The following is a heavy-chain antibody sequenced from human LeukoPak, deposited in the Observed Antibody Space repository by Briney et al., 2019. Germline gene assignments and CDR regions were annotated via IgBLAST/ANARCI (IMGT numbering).Heavy chain of an antibody. CDR1: GFTFSSDA. J-gene: IGHJ6*03. CDR3: ARDQLAAAGTYYMDV. Sequence: PGGSLRLSCAASGFTFSSDAMHWVRQAPGKGLEWVAVISYDGSNKYYADSVKGRFTTSRDNSKNTLYLQMNSQRAEDTAVYYCARDQLAAAGTYYMDVWGKGTTVTVSS. D-gene: IGHD6-13*01. CDR2: ISYDGSNK. V-gene: IGHV3-30-3*01.